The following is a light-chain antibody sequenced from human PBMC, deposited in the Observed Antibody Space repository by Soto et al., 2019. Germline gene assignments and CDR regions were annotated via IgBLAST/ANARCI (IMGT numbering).Light chain of an antibody. V-gene: IGLV2-8*01. J-gene: IGLJ1*01. CDR2: EVS. Sequence: QSALTQPPSASGSPGQSVTISCTGTSSDIGAYIYVSWYQQHPGKAPKLMISEVSRRPSGVPERFSGSKSGNTASLTVSGLQADYEAHYYCSSYAGSNNFVFGTGTKLTVL. CDR3: SSYAGSNNFV. CDR1: SSDIGAYIY.